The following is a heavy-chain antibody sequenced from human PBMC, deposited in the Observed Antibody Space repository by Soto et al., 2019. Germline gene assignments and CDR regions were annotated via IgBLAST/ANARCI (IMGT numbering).Heavy chain of an antibody. J-gene: IGHJ5*01. CDR1: GFTFSDYY. V-gene: IGHV3-11*04. D-gene: IGHD6-13*01. CDR3: ARFHGIAAAGTFDS. Sequence: GGSLRLSCAASGFTFSDYYMSWIRQAPGKGLEWVSYISSSGSTIYYTDSVKGRFTISRDNAKNSLYLQMNSLRAEDTAVYYWARFHGIAAAGTFDSWGQGTLVTVSS. CDR2: ISSSGSTI.